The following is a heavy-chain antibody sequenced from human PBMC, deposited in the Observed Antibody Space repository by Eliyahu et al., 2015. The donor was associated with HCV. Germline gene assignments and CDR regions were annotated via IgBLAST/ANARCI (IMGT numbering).Heavy chain of an antibody. V-gene: IGHV3-13*01. D-gene: IGHD4-23*01. CDR2: VGTVGDT. Sequence: EVQLVESGGGLVQPGGSLRLSCXASGFXFSTYDMHWVRQAPGKGLEWVAAVGTVGDTYYPGSVKGRFIISRQNAKNSLYLQMNSLRAGDTAMYYCARVSYGGFDFWGQGTMVTVSS. J-gene: IGHJ3*01. CDR3: ARVSYGGFDF. CDR1: GFXFSTYD.